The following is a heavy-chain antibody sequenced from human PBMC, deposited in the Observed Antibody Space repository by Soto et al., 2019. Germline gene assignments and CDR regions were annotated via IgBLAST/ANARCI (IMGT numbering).Heavy chain of an antibody. J-gene: IGHJ3*02. CDR2: IFYSGNT. CDR1: GGSISSYY. Sequence: PSETLSLTCTVSGGSISSYYWSWIRRPPGKGLEWIGYIFYSGNTNCNPSLKSRLTISVDTSKNQFSLKLTSVTAADTAVYYCARGGPRGNYEASDIWGQGTMVTVSS. CDR3: ARGGPRGNYEASDI. V-gene: IGHV4-59*01. D-gene: IGHD3-3*01.